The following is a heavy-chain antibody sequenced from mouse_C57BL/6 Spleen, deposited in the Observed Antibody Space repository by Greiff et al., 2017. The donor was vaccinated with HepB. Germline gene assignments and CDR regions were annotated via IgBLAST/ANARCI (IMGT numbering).Heavy chain of an antibody. CDR1: GYTFTSYW. J-gene: IGHJ4*01. CDR2: IDPSDSYT. CDR3: ASSGAHYAMDY. V-gene: IGHV1-59*01. D-gene: IGHD3-1*01. Sequence: QVQLQQPGAELVRPGTSVKLSCKASGYTFTSYWMHWVKQRPGQGLEWIGVIDPSDSYTNYNQKFKGKATLTVDTSSSTAYMQLSSLTSEDSAVYYCASSGAHYAMDYWGQGTSVTVSS.